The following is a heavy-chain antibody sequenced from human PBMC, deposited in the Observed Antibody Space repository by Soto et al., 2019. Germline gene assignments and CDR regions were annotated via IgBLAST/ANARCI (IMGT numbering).Heavy chain of an antibody. Sequence: QVHLVQSGAEVKKPGSSVNVSCKASGGTFSNYAITWVRQAPGQGLEWVGRIIPIFGTTNVAQKFQGRVTITADESTTTAYMELSVLRSDDTAVYYCAKDGGADGYFGNWLDPWGQGTLVTVSS. D-gene: IGHD5-12*01. CDR2: IIPIFGTT. J-gene: IGHJ5*02. CDR3: AKDGGADGYFGNWLDP. CDR1: GGTFSNYA. V-gene: IGHV1-69*15.